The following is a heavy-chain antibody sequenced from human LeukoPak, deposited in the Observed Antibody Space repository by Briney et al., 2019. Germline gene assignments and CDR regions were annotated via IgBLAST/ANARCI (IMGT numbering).Heavy chain of an antibody. Sequence: SETLSLTCTVSGGSISSGDYYWSWIRQPPGKGLEWIGYIYYSGSTYYNPSLKSRVTISVDTSKNQFSLKLSSVTAADTAVYYCARDYYDSSGYYPYYYCGMDVWGQGTTVTVSS. CDR3: ARDYYDSSGYYPYYYCGMDV. D-gene: IGHD3-22*01. J-gene: IGHJ6*02. V-gene: IGHV4-30-4*01. CDR2: IYYSGST. CDR1: GGSISSGDYY.